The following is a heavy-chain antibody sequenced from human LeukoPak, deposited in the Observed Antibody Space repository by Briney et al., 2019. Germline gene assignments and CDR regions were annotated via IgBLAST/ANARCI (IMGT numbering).Heavy chain of an antibody. CDR2: ISYDGSNK. CDR3: ARDHRENWETYYFDY. D-gene: IGHD7-27*01. V-gene: IGHV3-30-3*01. J-gene: IGHJ4*02. Sequence: TGGSLRLSCAASGFTFNNYAMHWVRQAPSKGLERVAVISYDGSNKYYADSVEGRFTISRDNSKNTLYLQVNSLRAEDTAVYYCARDHRENWETYYFDYWGQGTLVTVSS. CDR1: GFTFNNYA.